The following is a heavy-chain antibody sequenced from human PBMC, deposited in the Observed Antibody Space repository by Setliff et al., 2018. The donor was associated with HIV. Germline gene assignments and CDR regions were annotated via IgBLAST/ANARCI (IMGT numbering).Heavy chain of an antibody. D-gene: IGHD3-16*01. CDR2: IYNSGNS. CDR3: ARRTIWGDAFDI. J-gene: IGHJ3*02. V-gene: IGHV4-59*08. CDR1: GDPNSNHY. Sequence: PSETLSLTCNVSGDPNSNHYWNWIRQPPGKGLEWIATIYNSGNSVSNPSRKSRVTMSVETSENQFSLRLNSVTAADTAVYYCARRTIWGDAFDIWGRGTMVTVSS.